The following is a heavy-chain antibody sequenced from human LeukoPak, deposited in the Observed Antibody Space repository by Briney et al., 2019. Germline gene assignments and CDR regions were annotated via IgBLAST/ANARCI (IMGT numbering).Heavy chain of an antibody. J-gene: IGHJ4*02. V-gene: IGHV1-18*01. D-gene: IGHD3-22*01. Sequence: ASVGVSCKASGYSFTSYGITWVRQAPGQGLEWMGWISAYNVNTDYAQKFQGRVTMTTDTSTSTAYMELRSLRSDDTAVYYCARGGHYYDSSGYYHYWGQGTLVTVSS. CDR2: ISAYNVNT. CDR3: ARGGHYYDSSGYYHY. CDR1: GYSFTSYG.